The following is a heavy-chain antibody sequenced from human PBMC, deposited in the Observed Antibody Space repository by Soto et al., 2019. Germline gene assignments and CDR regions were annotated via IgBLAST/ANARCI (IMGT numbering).Heavy chain of an antibody. Sequence: QVQLVESGGGVVQPGRSLRLSCAASGFTFSNYGMHWVRQAPGKGLEWVALIWYDGSDKYYADSVKGRFTISRDNSRNTWYLQMNCLRADDTVKYDCARVHHYGSGKAFDYWGQGSMVTVSS. J-gene: IGHJ4*02. V-gene: IGHV3-33*01. D-gene: IGHD3-10*01. CDR3: ARVHHYGSGKAFDY. CDR1: GFTFSNYG. CDR2: IWYDGSDK.